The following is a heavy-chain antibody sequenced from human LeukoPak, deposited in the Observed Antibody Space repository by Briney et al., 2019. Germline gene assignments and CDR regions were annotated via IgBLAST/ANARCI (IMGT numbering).Heavy chain of an antibody. V-gene: IGHV3-23*01. Sequence: GGSLRLSCAASGFTFSSSAMSWVRQAPGKGLEWVSNISGSGSGGSTYYADSVKGRFTISRDNSKNTLYLQMNSLRAEDTAVYYCAKAPVTTCRGAFCYPFDYWGLGTLVTVSS. D-gene: IGHD2-15*01. J-gene: IGHJ4*02. CDR1: GFTFSSSA. CDR2: ISGSGSGGST. CDR3: AKAPVTTCRGAFCYPFDY.